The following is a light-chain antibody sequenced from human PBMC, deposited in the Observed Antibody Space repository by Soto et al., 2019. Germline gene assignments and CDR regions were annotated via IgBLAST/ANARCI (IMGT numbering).Light chain of an antibody. Sequence: QSALTQPASVSGSPGQSSTISCTGTSSDVGSYNLVSWYQQHPGKAPKLMIYEGSKRPSGVSNRFSGSKSGNTASLTISGLQAEDEADYYCCSYAGSHVVFGGGTQLTVL. CDR3: CSYAGSHVV. CDR1: SSDVGSYNL. V-gene: IGLV2-23*01. J-gene: IGLJ2*01. CDR2: EGS.